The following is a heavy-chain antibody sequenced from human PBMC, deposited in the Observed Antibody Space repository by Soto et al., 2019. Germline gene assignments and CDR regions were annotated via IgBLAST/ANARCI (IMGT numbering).Heavy chain of an antibody. V-gene: IGHV1-3*01. CDR2: INAGNGNT. J-gene: IGHJ3*02. CDR3: ASVYCSGGSCSGGDAFDI. D-gene: IGHD2-15*01. CDR1: GYTFTSYA. Sequence: ASVKVSCKASGYTFTSYAMHWVRQAPGQRLEWMGWINAGNGNTKYSQKFQGRVTITRDTSASTAYMELSSLRSEDTAVYYCASVYCSGGSCSGGDAFDIWGQGTMVTVSS.